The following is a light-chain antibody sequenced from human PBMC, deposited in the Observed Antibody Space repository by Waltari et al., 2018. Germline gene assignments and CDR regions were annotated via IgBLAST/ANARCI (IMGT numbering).Light chain of an antibody. CDR1: SSDGGDYYY. CDR2: DVS. Sequence: QSVLTQPASVSGSPGQTITISCTGTSSDGGDYYYVSWYQQHPGTAPIVLIYDVSKRPSGGSKRFSGSKSGNTAFLTISGLQPEDEADYYCNSYTDTTWVFGGGTKLTVL. V-gene: IGLV2-14*03. CDR3: NSYTDTTWV. J-gene: IGLJ3*02.